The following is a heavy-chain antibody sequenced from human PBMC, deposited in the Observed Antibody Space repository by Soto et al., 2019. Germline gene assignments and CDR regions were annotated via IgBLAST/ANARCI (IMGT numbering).Heavy chain of an antibody. V-gene: IGHV4-39*01. CDR1: AAYIRATNFY. CDR3: ARGMSGIPLWFPHYFDY. D-gene: IGHD5-18*01. J-gene: IGHJ4*02. Sequence: QLQLQESGPGLVKPSETVSLTCSVPAAYIRATNFYWGWIRQPPGKGLEWIGSFHYNGDTYSNPSLETRLTMSVDTSKSQLSLILTSVTAADTAVYYCARGMSGIPLWFPHYFDYWGQGTLVTVSS. CDR2: FHYNGDT.